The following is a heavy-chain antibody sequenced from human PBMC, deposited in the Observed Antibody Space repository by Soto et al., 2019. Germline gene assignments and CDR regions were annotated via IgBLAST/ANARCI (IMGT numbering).Heavy chain of an antibody. D-gene: IGHD6-19*01. V-gene: IGHV3-23*01. CDR3: AKAHSSSSWGSSDYFDL. J-gene: IGHJ4*02. CDR1: GFSFTAFA. Sequence: GGSLRLSCAASGFSFTAFAMSWVRQTPGRGLEWVSGIGGDSGHTYYADSVKGRFTVSRDNSKNTLFLQLNSLRGEDTAVYYCAKAHSSSSWGSSDYFDLWGQGTLVTVSS. CDR2: IGGDSGHT.